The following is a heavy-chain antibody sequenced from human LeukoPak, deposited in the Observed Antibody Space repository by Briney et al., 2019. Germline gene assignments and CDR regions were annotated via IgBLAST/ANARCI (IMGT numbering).Heavy chain of an antibody. CDR1: GFTFSAYT. J-gene: IGHJ4*02. CDR2: ISSRSITI. D-gene: IGHD2-2*03. Sequence: GGSLRLSCAASGFTFSAYTMPWVRQAPGKGLEWVSYISSRSITIHYADSVKGRFTISRDNAKNSLYLQMNSLRAEDTAVYYCARGVGIVVVPAARWGQGTLVTVSS. V-gene: IGHV3-48*04. CDR3: ARGVGIVVVPAAR.